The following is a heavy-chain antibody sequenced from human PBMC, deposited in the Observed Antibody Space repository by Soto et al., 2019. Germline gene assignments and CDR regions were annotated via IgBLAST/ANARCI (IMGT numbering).Heavy chain of an antibody. CDR1: GFTFSSYW. J-gene: IGHJ5*02. Sequence: GGSLRLSCAASGFTFSSYWMSWVRQAPGKGLEWVANIKQDGSEKYYVDSVKSRFTTSRDNAKNSLYLQMNSLRAEDTAVYYCARDIVVVVAATREAYNWFDPWGQGTLVTVSS. CDR2: IKQDGSEK. V-gene: IGHV3-7*01. CDR3: ARDIVVVVAATREAYNWFDP. D-gene: IGHD2-15*01.